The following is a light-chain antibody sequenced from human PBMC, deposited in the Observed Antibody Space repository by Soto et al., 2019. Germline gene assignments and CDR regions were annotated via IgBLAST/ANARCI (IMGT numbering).Light chain of an antibody. J-gene: IGLJ2*01. Sequence: QSALTQPPSASGSPGQSVTISCTGTSSDVGGYYYVSWYQQHPGKAPKLMIYEVNERPSGVPDRFSGSKSGNTASLTVSGLQAEDEADYYCSSYAGSNNVVFGGGTKLTVL. CDR2: EVN. V-gene: IGLV2-8*01. CDR1: SSDVGGYYY. CDR3: SSYAGSNNVV.